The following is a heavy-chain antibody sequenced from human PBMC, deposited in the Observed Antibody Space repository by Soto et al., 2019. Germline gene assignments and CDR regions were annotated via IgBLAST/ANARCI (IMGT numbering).Heavy chain of an antibody. CDR2: IIPIFGTA. CDR3: ARGKSLLGNWFDP. CDR1: GGTFSSYA. V-gene: IGHV1-69*13. J-gene: IGHJ5*02. D-gene: IGHD3-16*01. Sequence: SVKVSCKASGGTFSSYAISWVRQAPGQGLEWMGGIIPIFGTANYAQKFQGRVTITADESTSTAYMELSSLRSEDAAVYYCARGKSLLGNWFDPWGQGTLVTVSS.